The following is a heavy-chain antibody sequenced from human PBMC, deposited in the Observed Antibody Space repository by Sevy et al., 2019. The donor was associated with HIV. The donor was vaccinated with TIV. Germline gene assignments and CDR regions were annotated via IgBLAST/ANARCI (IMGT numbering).Heavy chain of an antibody. CDR2: IYYSGST. CDR3: ARDRLKAAAGTGGDYYYYYGMDV. Sequence: SETLSLTCTVSGGSISSYYWSWIRQPPGKGLEWIGYIYYSGSTNYNPSLKSRVTISVDTSKNQFSLKLSSLTAADTAVYYCARDRLKAAAGTGGDYYYYYGMDVWGQGTTVTVSS. CDR1: GGSISSYY. D-gene: IGHD6-13*01. J-gene: IGHJ6*02. V-gene: IGHV4-59*01.